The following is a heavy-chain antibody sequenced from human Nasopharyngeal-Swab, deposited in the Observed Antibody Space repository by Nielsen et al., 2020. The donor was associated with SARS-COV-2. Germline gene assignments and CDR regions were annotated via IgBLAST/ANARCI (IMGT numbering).Heavy chain of an antibody. CDR3: ARHPFYYGMDV. CDR2: IYYSGST. Sequence: SETLSLTCTVSGGSISSSIYYWGWIRQPPGKGLEWIGSIYYSGSTYYNPSLKSRVTISVDTSKNQFSLKLSSVTAADTAVYYCARHPFYYGMDVWGQGTTVTVSS. CDR1: GGSISSSIYY. V-gene: IGHV4-39*01. J-gene: IGHJ6*02.